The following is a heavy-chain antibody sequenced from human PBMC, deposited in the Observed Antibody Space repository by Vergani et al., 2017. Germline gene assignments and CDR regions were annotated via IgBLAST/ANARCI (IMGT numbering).Heavy chain of an antibody. CDR2: IYYSGST. CDR3: ARVLMYGVRGVIGINWFDP. Sequence: QVQLQESGPGLVKPSQTLSLPCTVSGGSISSGGYYWSWLRQHPGKGLEWIGYIYYSGSTYYNPSLKSRVTISVDTSKNQFSLKLSSVTDADTAVYYCARVLMYGVRGVIGINWFDPWGQGTLVTVSS. D-gene: IGHD3-10*01. J-gene: IGHJ5*02. V-gene: IGHV4-31*03. CDR1: GGSISSGGYY.